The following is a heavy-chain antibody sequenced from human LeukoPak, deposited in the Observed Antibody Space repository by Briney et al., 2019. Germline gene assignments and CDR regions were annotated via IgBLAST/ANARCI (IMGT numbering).Heavy chain of an antibody. J-gene: IGHJ6*03. CDR2: ISGSSSTR. D-gene: IGHD2-21*02. Sequence: PGGSLTLSCAASGFSFSSYSMNWVCQAPGKGLEWVSYISGSSSTRYYADSVKGRFTISRDSAQTSLYLQMNSLRAEDTAVYYCARDSPFCGGDCYSIYMDVWGRGTTVTVSS. V-gene: IGHV3-48*04. CDR1: GFSFSSYS. CDR3: ARDSPFCGGDCYSIYMDV.